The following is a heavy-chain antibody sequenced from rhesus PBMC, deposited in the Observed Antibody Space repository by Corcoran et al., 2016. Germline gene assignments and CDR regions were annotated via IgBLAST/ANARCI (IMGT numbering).Heavy chain of an antibody. D-gene: IGHD5-42*01. CDR2: ITYNVST. V-gene: IGHV4-122*02. J-gene: IGHJ4*01. Sequence: QVQLQESGPGLVKPSETLSLTCAVSGGSISSGYYYWSWIRQPPGKGLEWIGYITYNVSTSYNPSLKSRVTITRDTSKNQFSLKLSSVTAADTAVYYCAREPRDTHPVFDYWGQGVLVTVSS. CDR3: AREPRDTHPVFDY. CDR1: GGSISSGYYY.